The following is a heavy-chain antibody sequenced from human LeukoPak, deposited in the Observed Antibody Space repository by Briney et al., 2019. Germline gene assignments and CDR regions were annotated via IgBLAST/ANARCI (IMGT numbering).Heavy chain of an antibody. D-gene: IGHD2-15*01. V-gene: IGHV5-51*01. Sequence: GESLKISCKGSGYSFTSHRIGWVRQMPGKGLEWMGIIHPGDSGTIYSPSFQGQVTISADKSISTAYLQWSSLKASDTAMYYCARRYCSGGTCYYFDYWGQGTLVTVSS. CDR3: ARRYCSGGTCYYFDY. CDR2: IHPGDSGT. CDR1: GYSFTSHR. J-gene: IGHJ4*02.